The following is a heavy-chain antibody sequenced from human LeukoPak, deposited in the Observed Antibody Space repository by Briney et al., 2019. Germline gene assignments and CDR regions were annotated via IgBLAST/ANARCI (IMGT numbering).Heavy chain of an antibody. CDR1: GGSISSSNYY. V-gene: IGHV4-39*01. CDR3: ARHPALVGATRHMDFDI. Sequence: PSETLSLTCTVSGGSISSSNYYWGWIRQPPGKGLEWIGSIYYSGSTYYNPSLKSRVTISVDTSKNQFSLKLSSVTAADTAVYYCARHPALVGATRHMDFDIWGQGTMVTVSS. J-gene: IGHJ3*02. CDR2: IYYSGST. D-gene: IGHD1-26*01.